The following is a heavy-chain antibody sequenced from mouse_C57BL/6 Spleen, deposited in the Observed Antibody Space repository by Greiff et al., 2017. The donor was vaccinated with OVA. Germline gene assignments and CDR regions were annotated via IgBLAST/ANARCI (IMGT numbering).Heavy chain of an antibody. D-gene: IGHD1-1*01. CDR2: IDPENGDT. CDR1: GFNIKDDY. Sequence: VQLQQSGAELVRPGASVKLSCTASGFNIKDDYMHWVKQRPEQGLEWIGWIDPENGDTEYASKFKGKATITADTSSNTAYLQLSSLTSEDTAGYYCDYYGSRTLYAMDYWGQGTSVTVSA. V-gene: IGHV14-4*01. CDR3: DYYGSRTLYAMDY. J-gene: IGHJ4*01.